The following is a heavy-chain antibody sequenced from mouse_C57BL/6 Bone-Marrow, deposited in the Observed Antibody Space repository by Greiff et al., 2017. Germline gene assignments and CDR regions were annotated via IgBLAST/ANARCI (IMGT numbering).Heavy chain of an antibody. D-gene: IGHD2-3*01. CDR1: EYAFPSHD. Sequence: EVQVVESGGGLVQPGESLKLSCESNEYAFPSHDMSWVCKTPEKRLELVAAFNSYGGSTYYPDTMERRFIISRDNTTTTLYLQMSRLRSQHTTMYYCARHDGYYLPFAYWGKGTLVTVSA. V-gene: IGHV5-2*01. J-gene: IGHJ3*01. CDR3: ARHDGYYLPFAY. CDR2: FNSYGGST.